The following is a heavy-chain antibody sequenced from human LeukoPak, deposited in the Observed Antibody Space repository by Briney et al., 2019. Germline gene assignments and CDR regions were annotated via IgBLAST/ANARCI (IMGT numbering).Heavy chain of an antibody. CDR2: ISSSGTYI. D-gene: IGHD1-14*01. Sequence: GGSLRLSCAASGFTFSRYAMNWGRQAPGKGLEWVSSISSSGTYINYADSVKGRFTLSRDNAKNSLSLQTNSLRAEDTAVYSCARVSESEWYFDLWGRGTLVTVSS. J-gene: IGHJ2*01. CDR3: ARVSESEWYFDL. V-gene: IGHV3-21*01. CDR1: GFTFSRYA.